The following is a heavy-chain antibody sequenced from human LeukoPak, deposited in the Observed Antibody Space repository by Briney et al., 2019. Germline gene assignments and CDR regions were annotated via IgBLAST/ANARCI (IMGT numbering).Heavy chain of an antibody. CDR3: ARRRWFDY. Sequence: PSETLSLTCTVSGGSISSSPYYWGWIRQSPGKGLEWIGSISYSGSTFYNPSRKSRLTISVDTSKNQFSLKLSSVTAADTAVYYCARRRWFDYWGQGTLVTVSS. CDR2: ISYSGST. V-gene: IGHV4-39*07. CDR1: GGSISSSPYY. J-gene: IGHJ5*01.